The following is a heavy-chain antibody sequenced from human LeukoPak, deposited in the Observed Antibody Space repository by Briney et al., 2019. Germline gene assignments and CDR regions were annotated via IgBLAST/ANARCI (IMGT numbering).Heavy chain of an antibody. V-gene: IGHV1-69*13. D-gene: IGHD3-10*01. CDR2: IIPIFGTA. CDR3: ARDLFSRRMNYYGSGSYFAY. J-gene: IGHJ4*02. Sequence: GASVKASCKASGGTFSSYAISWVRQAPGQGLEWMGGIIPIFGTANYAQKFQGRVTITADESTSTAYMELSSLRSEDTAVYYCARDLFSRRMNYYGSGSYFAYWGQGTLVTVSS. CDR1: GGTFSSYA.